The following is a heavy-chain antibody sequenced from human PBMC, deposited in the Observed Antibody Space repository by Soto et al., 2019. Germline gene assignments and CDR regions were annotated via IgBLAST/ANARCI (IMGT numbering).Heavy chain of an antibody. V-gene: IGHV1-46*01. CDR2: FNPTSGST. CDR1: GYTFINYY. Sequence: QVQLVQSGAEVTKPGASVKLSCTASGYTFINYYIHWVRQAPGQGVERMGIFNPTSGSTNYAQRFQGRVPLTMATSTRTVYMELSSLRFDATAVFYCAIDLAAGDYWGQGTLVTVSS. CDR3: AIDLAAGDY. D-gene: IGHD6-13*01. J-gene: IGHJ4*02.